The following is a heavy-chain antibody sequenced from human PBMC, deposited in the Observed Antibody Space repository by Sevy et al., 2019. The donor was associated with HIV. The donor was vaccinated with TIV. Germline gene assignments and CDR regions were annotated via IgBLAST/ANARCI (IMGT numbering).Heavy chain of an antibody. J-gene: IGHJ6*02. CDR1: GFAFSNYYA. V-gene: IGHV3-30-3*01. CDR3: ARPRANYVDHYFFYAMDV. Sequence: GGSLRLSCVASGFAFSNYYAMHWVRQAPGKGLEWVALISYDGSDKYYSDSVKGRFPISRDNFKNTLFLQMNSLTTEDTAVYYCARPRANYVDHYFFYAMDVWGQGTTVTVSS. D-gene: IGHD4-17*01. CDR2: ISYDGSDK.